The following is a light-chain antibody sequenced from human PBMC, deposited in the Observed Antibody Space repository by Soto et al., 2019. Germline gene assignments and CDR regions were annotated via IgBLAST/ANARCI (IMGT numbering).Light chain of an antibody. V-gene: IGKV1-12*01. CDR1: QGVRTW. CDR2: AAS. CDR3: QQYGNSPPGT. J-gene: IGKJ5*01. Sequence: EIRMTQSPSSVSASIGDGVTLTCRASQGVRTWLAWYQQRPGRAPKLLIHAASKLQTGVPSRFSGSGSGTDFTLTISRLEPEDFAVYFCQQYGNSPPGTFAQGTRLEIK.